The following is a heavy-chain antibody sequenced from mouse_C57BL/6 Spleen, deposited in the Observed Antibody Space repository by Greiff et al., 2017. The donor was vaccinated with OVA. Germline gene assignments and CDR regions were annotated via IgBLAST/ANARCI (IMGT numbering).Heavy chain of an antibody. V-gene: IGHV1-85*01. Sequence: QVQLKQSGPELVKPGASVKLSCKASGYTFTSYDINWVKQRPGQGLEWIGWIYPRDGSTKYNEKFKGKATLTVDTSSSTAYMELHRLTSEDSAVYFCAREDYYGSSPYFDYWGQGTTLTVSS. D-gene: IGHD1-1*01. CDR2: IYPRDGST. CDR3: AREDYYGSSPYFDY. CDR1: GYTFTSYD. J-gene: IGHJ2*01.